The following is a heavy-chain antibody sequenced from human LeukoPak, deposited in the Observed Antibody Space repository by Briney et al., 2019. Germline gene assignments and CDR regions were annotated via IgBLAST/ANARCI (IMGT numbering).Heavy chain of an antibody. CDR3: ARVGGYSSPNWFDP. CDR1: GGSISSYY. V-gene: IGHV4-59*01. J-gene: IGHJ5*02. CDR2: IYYSGST. Sequence: PLETLSLTCTVSGGSISSYYWSWIRQPPGKGLEWIGYIYYSGSTNYNPSLKSRVTISVDTSKNQFSLKLSSVTAADTAVYYCARVGGYSSPNWFDPWGQGTLVTVSS. D-gene: IGHD6-13*01.